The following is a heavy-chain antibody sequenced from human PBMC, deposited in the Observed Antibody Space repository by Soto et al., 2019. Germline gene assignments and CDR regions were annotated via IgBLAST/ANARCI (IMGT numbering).Heavy chain of an antibody. Sequence: TLSLTCTVSGGSISSGGYSWSWIRQTPGKGLEWIGYIYPTGKTYYNPSLENRATLSIDTSQNQFSLQLTSVTAADTAVYYCARAPPGPAPRWGVWGHGTTVTVSS. CDR2: IYPTGKT. V-gene: IGHV4-30-2*01. CDR1: GGSISSGGYS. CDR3: ARAPPGPAPRWGV. J-gene: IGHJ6*02. D-gene: IGHD3-16*01.